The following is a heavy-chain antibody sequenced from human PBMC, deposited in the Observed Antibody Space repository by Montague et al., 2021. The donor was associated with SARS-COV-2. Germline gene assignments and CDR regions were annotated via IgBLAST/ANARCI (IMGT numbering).Heavy chain of an antibody. Sequence: SLRLSCAASGFSFSDYGMHWLRQAPGKGLEWVAVIWSHGSNTDYADSVKGRFTISRDDSKNGLYLQMSSLRGDDTAVYYCARDRGRLQWFFQLDYWGQGSLVTVSS. J-gene: IGHJ4*02. CDR2: IWSHGSNT. CDR1: GFSFSDYG. CDR3: ARDRGRLQWFFQLDY. D-gene: IGHD3-3*01. V-gene: IGHV3-33*01.